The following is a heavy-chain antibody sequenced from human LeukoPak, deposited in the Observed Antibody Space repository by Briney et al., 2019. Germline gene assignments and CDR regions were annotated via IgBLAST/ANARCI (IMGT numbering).Heavy chain of an antibody. J-gene: IGHJ6*03. Sequence: GGSLRLSCTASGFTFIDYYMSWIRQAPGKGLEWVANIKQDGSGKYYVDSVKGRFTISRDNAKNSLYLQMNSLRAEDTAVYYCAADSGSYSDYYNYYMDVWGKGTTVTISS. CDR2: IKQDGSGK. CDR3: AADSGSYSDYYNYYMDV. D-gene: IGHD1-26*01. V-gene: IGHV3-7*01. CDR1: GFTFIDYY.